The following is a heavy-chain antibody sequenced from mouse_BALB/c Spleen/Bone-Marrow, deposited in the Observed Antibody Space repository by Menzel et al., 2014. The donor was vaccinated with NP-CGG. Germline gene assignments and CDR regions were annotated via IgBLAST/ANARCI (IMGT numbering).Heavy chain of an antibody. J-gene: IGHJ4*01. CDR3: HYFGSDYYVMDY. Sequence: VQLQQSGAEMVRPGSSVKISCKASGYAFSNNWMNWMKQRPGQGLEWIGQIYPGDGDTNYNGKFKGKATLTADKSSSIAYMQLSSLTSEYSAVYFCHYFGSDYYVMDYWGQGTSVTVSS. V-gene: IGHV1-80*01. CDR1: GYAFSNNW. CDR2: IYPGDGDT. D-gene: IGHD1-1*01.